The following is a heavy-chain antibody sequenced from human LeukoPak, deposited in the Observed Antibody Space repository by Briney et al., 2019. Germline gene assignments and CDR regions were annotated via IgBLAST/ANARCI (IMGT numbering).Heavy chain of an antibody. Sequence: SVKVSCTASGGTFSSYAISWVRQAPGQGPEWMGGIIPIFGTANYAQKFQGRVTITADESTSTAYMELSSLRSEDTAVYYCARGRIVVVTANNWFDPWGQGTLVTVSS. V-gene: IGHV1-69*13. CDR1: GGTFSSYA. CDR3: ARGRIVVVTANNWFDP. D-gene: IGHD2-21*02. CDR2: IIPIFGTA. J-gene: IGHJ5*02.